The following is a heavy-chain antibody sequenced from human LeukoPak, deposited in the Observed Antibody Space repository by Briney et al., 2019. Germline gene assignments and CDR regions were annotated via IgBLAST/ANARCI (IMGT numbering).Heavy chain of an antibody. J-gene: IGHJ4*02. CDR3: ARRHRYYFGSGSYAYHFDS. CDR1: GFSLTTGVS. V-gene: IGHV2-5*02. CDR2: TFWDDEK. Sequence: SGPTLVKPTQTLTLTSTFSGFSLTTGVSVGWIRQPPGKALEWLALTFWDDEKQYSPSLKNRVTITKDTSKNQVALTLTNMGPVDTATYYCARRHRYYFGSGSYAYHFDSWGQGTLVTVSS. D-gene: IGHD3-10*01.